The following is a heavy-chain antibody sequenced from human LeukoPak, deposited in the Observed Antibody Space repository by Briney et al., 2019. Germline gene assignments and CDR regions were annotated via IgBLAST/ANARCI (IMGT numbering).Heavy chain of an antibody. V-gene: IGHV1-18*01. D-gene: IGHD2-15*01. J-gene: IGHJ4*02. CDR1: CYTFTTYA. CDR3: VIVVVVVDNYPVY. CDR2: ISVYNGNT. Sequence: SSVKDSSKAACYTFTTYAISWVRQSPGQVLDRMGWISVYNGNTDYAQKLQVRVIMTTDTTTITDYMELRCLRSDVTAVYYCVIVVVVVDNYPVYLGRVTLVTVSS.